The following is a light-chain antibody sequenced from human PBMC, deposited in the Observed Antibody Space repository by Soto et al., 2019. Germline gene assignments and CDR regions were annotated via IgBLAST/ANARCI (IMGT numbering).Light chain of an antibody. V-gene: IGKV1-5*01. CDR3: QHYYSDYT. CDR1: QSISTS. J-gene: IGKJ2*01. Sequence: DIQMTQSPSTLSASVGDRVTITRRASQSISTSLAWYQQKPGKAPKFLIYDASSLESGVPSRFSGSGSGTEFTLTIISLQPDAFASYYCQHYYSDYTFCQGTKLEIK. CDR2: DAS.